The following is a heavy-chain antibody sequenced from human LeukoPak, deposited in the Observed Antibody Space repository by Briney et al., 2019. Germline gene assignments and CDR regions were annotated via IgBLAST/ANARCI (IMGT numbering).Heavy chain of an antibody. J-gene: IGHJ5*02. CDR3: ARESYDFWSGNRGNWFDP. Sequence: GGSLRLSCAASGFTFSSYSMNWVRQAPGKGLEWVSSISSSSSYIYYADSAKGRFTISRDNAKNSLYLQMNSLRAEDAAVYYCARESYDFWSGNRGNWFDPWGQGTLVTVSS. CDR1: GFTFSSYS. D-gene: IGHD3-3*01. CDR2: ISSSSSYI. V-gene: IGHV3-21*01.